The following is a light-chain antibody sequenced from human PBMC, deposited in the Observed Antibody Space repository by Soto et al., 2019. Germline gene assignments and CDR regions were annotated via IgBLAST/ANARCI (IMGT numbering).Light chain of an antibody. CDR3: GSFAPINSRV. Sequence: QSITISCTGTSSHVGYYNLVSWYQQNPCKAPKLMSYEVSKRPSGVSDRFAGAKYGNTASLTIAGLLAEDAADYPCGSFAPINSRVFGVGTKLTVL. CDR2: EVS. CDR1: SSHVGYYNL. J-gene: IGLJ3*02. V-gene: IGLV2-23*02.